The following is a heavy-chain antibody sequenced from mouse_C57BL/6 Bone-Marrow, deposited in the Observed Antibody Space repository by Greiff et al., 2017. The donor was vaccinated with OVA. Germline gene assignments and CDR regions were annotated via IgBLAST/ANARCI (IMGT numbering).Heavy chain of an antibody. CDR1: GFTFSGYA. D-gene: IGHD2-4*01. V-gene: IGHV5-4*01. J-gene: IGHJ1*03. CDR3: ERESFYDYDGDWYFDV. CDR2: ISGGGSYT. Sequence: EVQVEESGGGLVKPGGSLKLSCAASGFTFSGYAMSWVRQAPEKRLEWVATISGGGSYTYYPDTVKGRFTISRDNAKNNLYLQMSHLKSEDTDMYYDERESFYDYDGDWYFDVWGKGTTVTVSS.